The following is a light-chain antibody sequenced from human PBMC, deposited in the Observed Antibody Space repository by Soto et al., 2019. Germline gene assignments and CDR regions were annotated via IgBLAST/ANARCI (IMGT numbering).Light chain of an antibody. J-gene: IGKJ5*01. V-gene: IGKV3-20*01. CDR3: QQYHDSIT. CDR2: GAS. Sequence: EIVLTQSPDTLSLSPGDSATLSCRASQSVINNYLAWYQQMPGRAPRLLIYGASNRATGVPDRFIGSGSGTDFTLSISRLEPEDFAVFYCQQYHDSITFVQGTRLEI. CDR1: QSVINNY.